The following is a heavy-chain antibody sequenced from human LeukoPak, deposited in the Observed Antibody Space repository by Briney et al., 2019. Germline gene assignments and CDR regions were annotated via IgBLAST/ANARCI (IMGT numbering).Heavy chain of an antibody. CDR3: ARGVTGGWYGDFQH. CDR1: GGSINTYF. V-gene: IGHV4-59*01. D-gene: IGHD6-19*01. Sequence: SETLSLTCTVSGGSINTYFWSWIRQPPGKGLEWIGYIYYSGSTNYNPSLKSRVTISVDTSKNQFSLKLSSVTAADTAVYYCARGVTGGWYGDFQHWGQGTLVTVSP. J-gene: IGHJ1*01. CDR2: IYYSGST.